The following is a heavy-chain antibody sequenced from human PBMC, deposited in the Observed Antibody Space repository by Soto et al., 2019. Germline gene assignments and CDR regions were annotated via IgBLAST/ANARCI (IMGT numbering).Heavy chain of an antibody. Sequence: SVKVSCKASGFTFTSSAVQWVRQARGQRLEWIGWIVVGSGNTNYAQKFQERVTITRDMSTSTAYMELSSLRSEDTAVYYCAASRKDMVATITSDYWGQGTLVTVSS. CDR1: GFTFTSSA. J-gene: IGHJ4*02. CDR3: AASRKDMVATITSDY. V-gene: IGHV1-58*01. CDR2: IVVGSGNT. D-gene: IGHD5-12*01.